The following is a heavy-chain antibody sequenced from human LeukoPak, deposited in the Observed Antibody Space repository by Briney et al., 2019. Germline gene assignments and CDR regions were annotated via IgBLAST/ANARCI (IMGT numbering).Heavy chain of an antibody. D-gene: IGHD3-9*01. CDR1: GFTFSDYA. V-gene: IGHV3-23*01. J-gene: IGHJ4*02. CDR2: ITGSGGNT. CDR3: AKWGDYDVLTGYYVSDY. Sequence: GGSLRLSCAASGFTFSDYAMSWVRQAPGKGLEWVSAITGSGGNTYYADSVKGRFTISRDNSKNTVFLQMNSLRAEDTAVYYCAKWGDYDVLTGYYVSDYWGQGTLVTVSS.